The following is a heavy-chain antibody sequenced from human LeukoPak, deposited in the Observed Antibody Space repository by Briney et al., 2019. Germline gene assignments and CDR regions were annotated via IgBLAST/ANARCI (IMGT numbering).Heavy chain of an antibody. J-gene: IGHJ3*02. CDR3: ATSFSGWGAFDI. CDR2: INHSGST. V-gene: IGHV4-34*01. CDR1: GGSIRGYY. D-gene: IGHD6-19*01. Sequence: SETLSLTCNVSGGSIRGYYWSWIRQPPGKGLEWIGEINHSGSTNYNPSLKSRVTISVDTSKNQFSLKLSSVTAADTAVYYCATSFSGWGAFDIWGQGTMVTVSS.